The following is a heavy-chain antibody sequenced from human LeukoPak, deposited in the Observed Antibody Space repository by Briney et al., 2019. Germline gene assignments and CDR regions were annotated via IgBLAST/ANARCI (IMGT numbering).Heavy chain of an antibody. V-gene: IGHV1-18*01. D-gene: IGHD3-3*01. CDR1: GYTFTSYG. J-gene: IGHJ6*02. CDR2: ISAYNGNT. Sequence: ASVKVSCKASGYTFTSYGISWVRQAPGQGLEWMGWISAYNGNTNYAQKLRGRVTMTTDTSTSTAYMELRSLRSDDTAVYYCAREKMTILGYYYYGMDVWGQGTTVTVSS. CDR3: AREKMTILGYYYYGMDV.